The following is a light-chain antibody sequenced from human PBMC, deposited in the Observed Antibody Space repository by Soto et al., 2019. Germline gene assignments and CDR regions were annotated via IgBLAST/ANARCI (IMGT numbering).Light chain of an antibody. CDR2: DAS. Sequence: EIVLTQSPATLSLSPGERATLSCRASQSVSSYLAWYQQKPGQAPRLLIYDASNRATGIPARFSGSGSGTDFNLTISSIAPEDVAVDYCQRHSNGPPGVTFGEGTKVDIK. CDR3: QRHSNGPPGVT. CDR1: QSVSSY. V-gene: IGKV3-11*01. J-gene: IGKJ3*01.